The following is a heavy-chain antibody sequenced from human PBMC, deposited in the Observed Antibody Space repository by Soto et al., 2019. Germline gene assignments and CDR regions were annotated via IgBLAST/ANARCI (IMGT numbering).Heavy chain of an antibody. CDR2: TRSKANSYAT. Sequence: GGSLRLSCAASGFTFSGSAMHWVRQASGKGLEWVGRTRSKANSYATAYAASVKGRFTISRDDSKNTLYLQMNSLRAEDTAVYYCAKDGARPGCSSTSCSYSYYYYGMDVWGQGTTVTVSS. D-gene: IGHD2-2*01. J-gene: IGHJ6*02. V-gene: IGHV3-73*01. CDR1: GFTFSGSA. CDR3: AKDGARPGCSSTSCSYSYYYYGMDV.